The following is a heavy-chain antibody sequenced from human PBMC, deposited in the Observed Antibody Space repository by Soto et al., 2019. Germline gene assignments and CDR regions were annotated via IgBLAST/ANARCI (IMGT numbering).Heavy chain of an antibody. CDR1: GFSVNDDY. J-gene: IGHJ4*02. CDR2: IFTRGTA. Sequence: LRLSCAASGFSVNDDYMAWVRQAPGKSPEWVAVIFTRGTAHYADSVTGRFTFSRDNSKRTLNLQLNNLRAEDTAVYYCTKLWGYYFESWGQGTLVTVSS. CDR3: TKLWGYYFES. V-gene: IGHV3-53*01. D-gene: IGHD3-22*01.